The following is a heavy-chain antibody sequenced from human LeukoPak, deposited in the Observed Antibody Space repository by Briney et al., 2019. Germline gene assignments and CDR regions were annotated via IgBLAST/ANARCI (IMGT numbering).Heavy chain of an antibody. V-gene: IGHV3-23*01. CDR1: GFTFSSYA. Sequence: GGSLRLSCAASGFTFSSYAMSWVRQAPGKGLEWVSAISGSGGSTYYADSVKGRFTISRDNSKNTLYLQMNSLRAEDTAVYYCAKSVRYCSGGSCYSALFDYWGQGTLLTVSS. CDR2: ISGSGGST. D-gene: IGHD2-15*01. CDR3: AKSVRYCSGGSCYSALFDY. J-gene: IGHJ4*02.